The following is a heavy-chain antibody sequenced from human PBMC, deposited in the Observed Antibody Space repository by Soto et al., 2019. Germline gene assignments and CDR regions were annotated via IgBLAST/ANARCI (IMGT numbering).Heavy chain of an antibody. CDR1: GGSVSTHSYF. CDR3: ARTPTTFLDSSGWNCYFDP. V-gene: IGHV4-61*01. J-gene: IGHJ4*02. CDR2: SSYSGST. D-gene: IGHD3-22*01. Sequence: SETLSLTCTVSGGSVSTHSYFWSWIRQAPGRGLEWIGYSSYSGSTNYNPSLKRRVSISVDTSNNQFSLKLTSVTAADTAVYYCARTPTTFLDSSGWNCYFDPWCRGTLVTVSS.